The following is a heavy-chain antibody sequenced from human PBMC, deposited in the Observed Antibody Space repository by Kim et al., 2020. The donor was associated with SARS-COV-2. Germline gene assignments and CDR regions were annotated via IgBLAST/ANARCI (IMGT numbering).Heavy chain of an antibody. Sequence: GGSLRLSCAASGFTFSSYAMHWVRQAPGKGLEWVAVISYDGSNKYYADSVKGRFTISRDNSKNTLYLQMNSLRAEDTAVYYCARDGVRAFDIWGQGTMVT. CDR2: ISYDGSNK. J-gene: IGHJ3*02. CDR3: ARDGVRAFDI. CDR1: GFTFSSYA. V-gene: IGHV3-30-3*01. D-gene: IGHD3-16*01.